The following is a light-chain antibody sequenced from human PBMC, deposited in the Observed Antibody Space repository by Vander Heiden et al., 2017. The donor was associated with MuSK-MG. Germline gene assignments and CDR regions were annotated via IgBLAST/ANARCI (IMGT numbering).Light chain of an antibody. V-gene: IGLV2-14*01. CDR3: SSYTSSSTQV. J-gene: IGLJ1*01. Sequence: QSALTQPASVSGSPGQPDPISCTGTSRDVGGYNYVSWYQQHRGKAAKLMIYEVSKRPSGVSNRFSGSKSGNAASLTISGLQAEDEADYYCSSYTSSSTQVFGTGTKVTVL. CDR2: EVS. CDR1: SRDVGGYNY.